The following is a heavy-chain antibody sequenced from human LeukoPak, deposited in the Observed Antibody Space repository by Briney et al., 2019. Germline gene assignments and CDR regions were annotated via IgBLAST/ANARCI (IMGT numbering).Heavy chain of an antibody. Sequence: SETLSLTCTVSGGSISSYYWSWIRQPPGKGLEWIGYIYYSGSTNYNPSLKSRVTISVDTSKNQFSLKLSSVTAADTAVYYCARDQRQSPSIRTYYYYGMDVWGQGTTVTVSS. J-gene: IGHJ6*02. CDR3: ARDQRQSPSIRTYYYYGMDV. D-gene: IGHD1-14*01. CDR2: IYYSGST. V-gene: IGHV4-59*01. CDR1: GGSISSYY.